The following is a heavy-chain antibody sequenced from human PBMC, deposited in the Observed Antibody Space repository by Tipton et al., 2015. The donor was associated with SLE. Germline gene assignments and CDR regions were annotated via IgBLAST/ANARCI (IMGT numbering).Heavy chain of an antibody. J-gene: IGHJ6*02. CDR1: GFIFRDYA. CDR2: IKQDGSEK. D-gene: IGHD1-26*01. CDR3: ARGKKWELLDYYYYGMDV. V-gene: IGHV3-7*01. Sequence: SLRLSCAASGFIFRDYAMHWVRQAPGKGLEWVANIKQDGSEKYYVDSVKGRFTISRDNAKNSLYLQMNSLRAEDTAVYYCARGKKWELLDYYYYGMDVWGQGTTVTVSS.